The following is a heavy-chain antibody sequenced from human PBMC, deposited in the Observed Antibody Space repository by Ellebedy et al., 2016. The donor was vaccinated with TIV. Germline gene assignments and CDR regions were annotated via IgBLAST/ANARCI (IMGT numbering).Heavy chain of an antibody. CDR2: IYNNERT. D-gene: IGHD1-26*01. CDR3: ARDRTGATSNWFDP. V-gene: IGHV4-4*07. CDR1: GASTSSSY. Sequence: SETLSLTXTASGASTSSSYWSWVRQPAGKGLEWIGRIYNNERTDYNPSLRSRITVSVDTSKNQFSLKVTSVTAADTAVYYCARDRTGATSNWFDPWGQGALVAVSS. J-gene: IGHJ5*02.